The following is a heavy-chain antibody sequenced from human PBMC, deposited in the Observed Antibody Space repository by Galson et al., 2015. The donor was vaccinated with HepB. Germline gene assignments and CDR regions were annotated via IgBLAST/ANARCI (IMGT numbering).Heavy chain of an antibody. CDR3: AKEATVVVPASIREYYFDY. J-gene: IGHJ4*02. D-gene: IGHD2-2*02. Sequence: SLRLSCAASGFTFDDCAMHWVRQAPGRGLEWVSGISWNSGGIDYADSVKGRFTTSRDNAKNSLFLQMNSLRAEDTALYYCAKEATVVVPASIREYYFDYWGQGTLVTVSS. V-gene: IGHV3-9*01. CDR1: GFTFDDCA. CDR2: ISWNSGGI.